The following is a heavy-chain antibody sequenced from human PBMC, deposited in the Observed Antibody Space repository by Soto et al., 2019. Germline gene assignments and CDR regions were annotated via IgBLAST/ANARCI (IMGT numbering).Heavy chain of an antibody. CDR2: IDPSDSYT. J-gene: IGHJ5*01. CDR3: ARSGQWLVDDS. V-gene: IGHV5-10-1*01. Sequence: PGASLKISCQVSGYRFTTYWINWVRQMPGKGLEWMGRIDPSDSYTNYSPSFQGHVTIAADKSVSTAYLQWNSLKASDTAMYYCARSGQWLVDDSWGQGTLVTVSS. CDR1: GYRFTTYW. D-gene: IGHD6-19*01.